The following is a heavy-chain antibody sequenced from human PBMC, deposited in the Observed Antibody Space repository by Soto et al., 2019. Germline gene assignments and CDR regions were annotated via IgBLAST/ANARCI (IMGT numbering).Heavy chain of an antibody. CDR3: ARSPPSIAAPYYYGMDV. Sequence: EVQLVESGGGLVQPGGSLRLSCAASGFTFSSYWMSWVHQAPGKGLEWVANIKQDGSEKYYVDSVKGRFTISRDNAKNSLYLQMNSLRAEDTAVYYCARSPPSIAAPYYYGMDVWGQGTTVTVSS. V-gene: IGHV3-7*03. J-gene: IGHJ6*02. CDR2: IKQDGSEK. D-gene: IGHD6-6*01. CDR1: GFTFSSYW.